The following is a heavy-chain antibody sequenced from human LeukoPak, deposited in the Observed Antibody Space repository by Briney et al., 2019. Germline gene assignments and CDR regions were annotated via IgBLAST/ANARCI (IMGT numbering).Heavy chain of an antibody. CDR2: IYPGDSDT. CDR3: ARDRGYSYGSGGDVDAFDI. J-gene: IGHJ3*02. D-gene: IGHD5-18*01. Sequence: RGESLKISCKGSGYSFTSYWIGWVRQMPGKGLEWMGIIYPGDSDTRYSPSFQGQVTISADKSISTAYLQWSSLKASDTAMYYCARDRGYSYGSGGDVDAFDIWGQGTMVTVSS. CDR1: GYSFTSYW. V-gene: IGHV5-51*01.